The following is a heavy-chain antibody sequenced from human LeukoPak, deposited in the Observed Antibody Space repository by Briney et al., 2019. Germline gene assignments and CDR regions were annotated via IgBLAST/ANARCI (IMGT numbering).Heavy chain of an antibody. CDR1: GGSISSYY. J-gene: IGHJ4*02. D-gene: IGHD3-10*01. V-gene: IGHV4-59*01. CDR2: IYYGGST. CDR3: ARQYYGSGSYFDY. Sequence: SSETLSLTCTVSGGSISSYYWSWIRQPPGKGLEWIGYIYYGGSTNCNPSLKSRVTISVDTSKNQFSLKLSSVTAADTAVYFCARQYYGSGSYFDYWGQGTLVTVSS.